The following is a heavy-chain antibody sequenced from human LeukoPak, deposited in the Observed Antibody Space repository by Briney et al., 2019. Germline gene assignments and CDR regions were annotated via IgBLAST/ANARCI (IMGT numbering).Heavy chain of an antibody. V-gene: IGHV3-21*01. CDR3: ARDVTPDDAFDI. CDR1: GFTFSSYS. D-gene: IGHD2-21*02. J-gene: IGHJ3*02. CDR2: ISSSSSYM. Sequence: GSLRLSCAASGFTFSSYSMNWVRQAPGKGLEWVSSISSSSSYMYYADSVKGRFTISRDNAKNSLYLQMNSLRAEDTAVYYCARDVTPDDAFDIWGQGTMVTVSS.